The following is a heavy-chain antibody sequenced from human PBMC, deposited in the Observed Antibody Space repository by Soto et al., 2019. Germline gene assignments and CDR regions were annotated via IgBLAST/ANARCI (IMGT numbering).Heavy chain of an antibody. D-gene: IGHD3-16*01. CDR1: GFTFSSYG. Sequence: QVQLVESGGGVVQPGRSLRLSCAASGFTFSSYGMHWVRQAPGKGLAWVAVIWYDGSNKYYADSVKGRFTISRDNSKNTLYLQMNSLRAEDTAVYYCARDTGGGGDFDYWGQGTLVTVSS. CDR3: ARDTGGGGDFDY. V-gene: IGHV3-33*01. CDR2: IWYDGSNK. J-gene: IGHJ4*02.